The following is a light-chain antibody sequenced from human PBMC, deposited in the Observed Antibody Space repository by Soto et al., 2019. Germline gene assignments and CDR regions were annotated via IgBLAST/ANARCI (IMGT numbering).Light chain of an antibody. V-gene: IGKV3-11*01. Sequence: EVVLTQSPATLSLSPGERATLSCRASQSVSDYTAWFQQKPGQPPRLVIYDASNRATGIPARFSGSGSGTDFTLTISSLEPEDFAVYYCQQRSNWPPAFGQGTRLEIK. CDR1: QSVSDY. CDR2: DAS. CDR3: QQRSNWPPA. J-gene: IGKJ5*01.